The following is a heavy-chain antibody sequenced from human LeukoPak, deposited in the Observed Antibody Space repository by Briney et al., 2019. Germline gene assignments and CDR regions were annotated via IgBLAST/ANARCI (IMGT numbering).Heavy chain of an antibody. CDR3: ARVGHNFWGGLSEGYFFDH. CDR1: GDSITSGSYY. V-gene: IGHV4-61*01. Sequence: SETLSLTCTVSGDSITSGSYYWGWIRQPPGRELEWIGYIYYSGSTNNNPSLKSRVTISVDTPKKRFSLKLSSVTAADTAVYYCARVGHNFWGGLSEGYFFDHWGQGTLVTVSS. J-gene: IGHJ4*02. CDR2: IYYSGST. D-gene: IGHD3-3*01.